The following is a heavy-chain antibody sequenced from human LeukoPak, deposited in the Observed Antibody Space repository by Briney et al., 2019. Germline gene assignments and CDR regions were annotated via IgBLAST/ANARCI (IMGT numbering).Heavy chain of an antibody. V-gene: IGHV4-34*01. CDR2: INHSGST. J-gene: IGHJ6*03. CDR1: GGSFSGYY. D-gene: IGHD6-6*01. CDR3: ARGSSSQKGYYYYYYYMDV. Sequence: SETLSLTCAVYGGSFSGYYWSWIRQPPGKGLERIGEINHSGSTNYNPSLKSRVTISVDTSKNQFSLKLSSVTAADTAVYYCARGSSSQKGYYYYYYYMDVWGKGTTVTVSS.